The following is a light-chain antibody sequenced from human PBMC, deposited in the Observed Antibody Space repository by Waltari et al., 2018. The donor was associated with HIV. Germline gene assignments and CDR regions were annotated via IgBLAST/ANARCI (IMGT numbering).Light chain of an antibody. J-gene: IGLJ2*01. CDR2: EVS. CDR1: SSAVGGYHY. Sequence: QSALTQPPSASGSPGQSVTISCTGTSSAVGGYHYVSWYQQHPGKAPKLMIYEVSNRPSGVPDRFSGSKSGNTASLTVSGLQAEDEADYYCSSYAGSSVVFGGGTKLTVL. CDR3: SSYAGSSVV. V-gene: IGLV2-8*01.